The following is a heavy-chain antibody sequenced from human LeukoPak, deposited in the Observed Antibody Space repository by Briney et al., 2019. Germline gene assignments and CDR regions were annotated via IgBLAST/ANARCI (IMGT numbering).Heavy chain of an antibody. D-gene: IGHD4-17*01. CDR1: GHTFTGFG. V-gene: IGHV1-18*01. J-gene: IGHJ6*02. Sequence: ASVKVSCKASGHTFTGFGISWVRQAPGQGLEWMGWISAYNGNTKYAQKVQGRVTMTTDKSTSTAYMELRSLRSDDTAVYYCARFFNDYGDLDYDYDLDVWGQGTTVTVSS. CDR2: ISAYNGNT. CDR3: ARFFNDYGDLDYDYDLDV.